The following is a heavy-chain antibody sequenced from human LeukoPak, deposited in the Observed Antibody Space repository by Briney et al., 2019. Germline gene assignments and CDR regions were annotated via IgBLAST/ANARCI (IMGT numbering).Heavy chain of an antibody. CDR3: ARGPSGYHNT. CDR2: IRYDGNNK. D-gene: IGHD5-12*01. J-gene: IGHJ4*02. V-gene: IGHV3-30*02. Sequence: PGGSLRLSCAASGFTFSSYGMHWVRQAPGKGLEWVAFIRYDGNNKYYADSVKGRFTVSRDNSKNTLYLQMNSLRAEDTAVYYCARGPSGYHNTGGQGTLVTVSS. CDR1: GFTFSSYG.